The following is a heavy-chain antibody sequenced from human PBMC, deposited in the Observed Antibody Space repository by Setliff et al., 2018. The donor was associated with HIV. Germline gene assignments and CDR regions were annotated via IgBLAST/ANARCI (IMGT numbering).Heavy chain of an antibody. CDR2: IIPIFGTA. V-gene: IGHV1-69*05. D-gene: IGHD3-22*01. CDR1: GGTFSSYA. CDR3: ARDWEFLDYYDSSGHPEYYLDY. Sequence: ASVKVSCKASGGTFSSYAISWVRQAPGQGLEWMGGIIPIFGTANYAQKFQGRVTITTDESTSTAYMELSSLRSEDTAVYYCARDWEFLDYYDSSGHPEYYLDYWGQGTLVTVSS. J-gene: IGHJ4*02.